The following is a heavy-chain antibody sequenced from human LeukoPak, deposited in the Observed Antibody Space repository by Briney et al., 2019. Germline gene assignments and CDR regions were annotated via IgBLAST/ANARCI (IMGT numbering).Heavy chain of an antibody. J-gene: IGHJ4*02. V-gene: IGHV3-23*01. Sequence: GGSLRLSCVVSGLTFSTSAMSWVRQAPGKGLEWVSGISESGGSTYYADSVKGRFTSSRDNFKNTLYLQMNNLRAEDTAAYYCAKGSFWGQGSLVTVSS. CDR2: ISESGGST. CDR1: GLTFSTSA. CDR3: AKGSF. D-gene: IGHD3-10*01.